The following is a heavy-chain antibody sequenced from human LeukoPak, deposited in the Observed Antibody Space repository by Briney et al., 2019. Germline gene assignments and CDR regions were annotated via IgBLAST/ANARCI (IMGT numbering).Heavy chain of an antibody. Sequence: SETLSLTCAVSGYSISSGYYWGWIRQPPGKGLEWIGSIYHSGSTYHNPSLKSRVTISVDTSKNQFSLKLSSVTAADTAVYYCARPMSSGWSDDAFDIWGQGTMVTVSS. CDR3: ARPMSSGWSDDAFDI. CDR1: GYSISSGYY. CDR2: IYHSGST. V-gene: IGHV4-38-2*01. J-gene: IGHJ3*02. D-gene: IGHD6-19*01.